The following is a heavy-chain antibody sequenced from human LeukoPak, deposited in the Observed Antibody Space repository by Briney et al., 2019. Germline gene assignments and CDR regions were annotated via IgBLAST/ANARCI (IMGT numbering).Heavy chain of an antibody. J-gene: IGHJ4*02. V-gene: IGHV3-23*01. Sequence: GGSLRLSCAASGFTFSSYAMSWVRQAPGKGLEWVSAISGSGGGTYYADSVKGRFTISRDNSKNTLYLQVNSLRAEDTAVYYCAKDGDYYYDSGGYYYGRFDYWGQGTLVTVSS. CDR1: GFTFSSYA. D-gene: IGHD3-22*01. CDR3: AKDGDYYYDSGGYYYGRFDY. CDR2: ISGSGGGT.